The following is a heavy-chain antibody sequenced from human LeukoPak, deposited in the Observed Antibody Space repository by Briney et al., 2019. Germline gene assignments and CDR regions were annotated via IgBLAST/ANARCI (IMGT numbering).Heavy chain of an antibody. V-gene: IGHV3-21*01. D-gene: IGHD2-2*01. CDR3: ASPSMGSSTSSFDY. Sequence: GGSLRLSCAASGFTFSSYSMNWVRQAPGKGLEWVSSISSSSSYIYYADSVKGRFTISRDNAKNSLYLQMNSLRAEDTAVCYCASPSMGSSTSSFDYWGQGTLVTVSS. CDR2: ISSSSSYI. CDR1: GFTFSSYS. J-gene: IGHJ4*02.